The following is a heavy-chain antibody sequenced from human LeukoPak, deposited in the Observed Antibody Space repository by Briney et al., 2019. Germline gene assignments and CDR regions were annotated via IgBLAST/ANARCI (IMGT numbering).Heavy chain of an antibody. V-gene: IGHV3-64*02. CDR1: GFSFNSYT. Sequence: GGSLRLFCAASGFSFNSYTIHWLRQAPEKGLEYVSAISGNGGSTYYADSVKGRFTISRDNSKNTLYLQMGSLRAEDMGVYYCARGVGYSTGWYYFDYWGQGTLVTVSS. D-gene: IGHD6-19*01. J-gene: IGHJ4*02. CDR2: ISGNGGST. CDR3: ARGVGYSTGWYYFDY.